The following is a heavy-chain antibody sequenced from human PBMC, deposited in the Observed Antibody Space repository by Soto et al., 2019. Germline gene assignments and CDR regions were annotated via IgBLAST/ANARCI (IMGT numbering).Heavy chain of an antibody. J-gene: IGHJ6*02. V-gene: IGHV1-18*01. D-gene: IGHD5-18*01. CDR1: GYTFTSCG. CDR3: ARDRIQLWPNPKGMDV. Sequence: ASVKVSCKASGYTFTSCGISWVRQAPGQGLEWMGWISAYNGNTNYAQKLQGRVTMTTDTSTSTAYMELRSLRSDDTAVYYCARDRIQLWPNPKGMDVWGQGTTVTVSS. CDR2: ISAYNGNT.